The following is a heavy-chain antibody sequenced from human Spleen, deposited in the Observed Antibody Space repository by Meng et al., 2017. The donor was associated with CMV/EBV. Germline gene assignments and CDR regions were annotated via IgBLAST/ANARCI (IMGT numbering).Heavy chain of an antibody. CDR2: IIPMFGPA. CDR3: ARDLEGYSSSPDAFDI. V-gene: IGHV1-69*13. D-gene: IGHD6-6*01. CDR1: AGTFRSYA. J-gene: IGHJ3*02. Sequence: SVKVSCKASAGTFRSYAISWVRQAPGQGLEWMGGIIPMFGPAKYVQKFQGRVTITADESTRTAYLELRSLRSEDTAVYYCARDLEGYSSSPDAFDIWGQGTMVTVSS.